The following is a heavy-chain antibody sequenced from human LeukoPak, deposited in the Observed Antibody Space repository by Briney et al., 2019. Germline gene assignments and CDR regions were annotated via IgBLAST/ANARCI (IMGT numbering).Heavy chain of an antibody. J-gene: IGHJ4*02. CDR2: IWYDGSNK. V-gene: IGHV3-33*01. CDR1: GFTFSSYG. Sequence: GRSLRLSCAASGFTFSSYGMHWVRQAPGKGLEWAAVIWYDGSNKYYADSVKGRFTISRDNSKNTLYLQMNSLRAEDTAVYYCARGSYYYDSSGYYYSSNFDYWGQGTLVTVSS. D-gene: IGHD3-22*01. CDR3: ARGSYYYDSSGYYYSSNFDY.